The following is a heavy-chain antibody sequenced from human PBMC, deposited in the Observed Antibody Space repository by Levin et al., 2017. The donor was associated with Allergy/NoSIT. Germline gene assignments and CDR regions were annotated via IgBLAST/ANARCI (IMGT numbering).Heavy chain of an antibody. CDR3: AKNTAGSFDY. J-gene: IGHJ4*02. D-gene: IGHD6-19*01. CDR1: GGSISTYY. Sequence: SQTLSLTCTVSGGSISTYYWHWIRQPAGKGLEWIGRIYSSGSTSYNPSLKSRVTMSADTSKNQFSLKLSSVTAADTAVYYCAKNTAGSFDYWGQGTLVTVSS. CDR2: IYSSGST. V-gene: IGHV4-4*07.